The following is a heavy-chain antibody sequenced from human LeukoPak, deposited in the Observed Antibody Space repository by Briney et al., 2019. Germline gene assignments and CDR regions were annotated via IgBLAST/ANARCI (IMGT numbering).Heavy chain of an antibody. CDR2: IYYSGST. CDR1: GGSISSYY. Sequence: SETLSLTCTVSGGSISSYYWSWIRQPPGKGLEWIGYIYYSGSTNYNPSLKSRVTISVDTSKNQFSLKLSSVTAADTAVYYCARDPGYCSGGSCYRPTNNYYYGMDVWGQGTTVTVSS. CDR3: ARDPGYCSGGSCYRPTNNYYYGMDV. J-gene: IGHJ6*02. V-gene: IGHV4-59*01. D-gene: IGHD2-15*01.